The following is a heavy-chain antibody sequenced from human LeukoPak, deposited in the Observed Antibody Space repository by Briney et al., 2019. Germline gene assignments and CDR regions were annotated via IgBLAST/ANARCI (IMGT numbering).Heavy chain of an antibody. D-gene: IGHD6-19*01. CDR2: IIPIFGIA. J-gene: IGHJ4*02. Sequence: SVKVSCKASGGTFSSYAVSWVGQARGQGLEWMGRIIPIFGIANYAQKFQGRVTITADKSTSTAYMELSSLRSEDTAVYYCATGIAVAERFDYWGQGTLVTVSS. V-gene: IGHV1-69*04. CDR3: ATGIAVAERFDY. CDR1: GGTFSSYA.